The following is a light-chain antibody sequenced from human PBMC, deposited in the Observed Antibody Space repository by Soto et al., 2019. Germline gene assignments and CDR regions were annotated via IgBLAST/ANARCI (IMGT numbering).Light chain of an antibody. Sequence: QSVLTQPASVSGSPGQSITISCTGTSSDVSGYNYVSWHQQHPGKAPKLTIYDVSSRPSGVSNRFSASKSGNTASLTISGLQAEDEADYYCTSYTSSGTYVFGTGTKVTVL. CDR3: TSYTSSGTYV. J-gene: IGLJ1*01. CDR1: SSDVSGYNY. V-gene: IGLV2-14*01. CDR2: DVS.